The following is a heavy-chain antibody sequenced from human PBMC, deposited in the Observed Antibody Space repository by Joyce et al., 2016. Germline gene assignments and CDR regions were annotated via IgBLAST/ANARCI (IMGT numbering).Heavy chain of an antibody. V-gene: IGHV4-59*02. Sequence: QVHLQESGPGLVKPSETLSLTCTVSGDSVTSLSWNWIRQPPGKGLEWVAHISSTGSTKYNPSLKSRATISLDAPRNQFSLKLTSVTAADTAIYYCARDGGYYFDYWGQGTLVAVSS. CDR3: ARDGGYYFDY. J-gene: IGHJ4*02. D-gene: IGHD3-16*01. CDR2: ISSTGST. CDR1: GDSVTSLS.